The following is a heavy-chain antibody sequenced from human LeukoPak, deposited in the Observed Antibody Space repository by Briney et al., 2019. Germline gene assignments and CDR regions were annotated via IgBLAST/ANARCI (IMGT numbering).Heavy chain of an antibody. D-gene: IGHD3-10*01. J-gene: IGHJ6*03. CDR1: GFTLTSYG. CDR3: AKTGGDSVLYYYYMDV. CDR2: IQYGGSNK. V-gene: IGHV3-30*02. Sequence: GGSLRLSCAASGFTLTSYGMHWVRQAPGKGLEWVAFIQYGGSNKNYADSVKGRFTISRDYSKNTLYLQMNSLRAEDTAVYYCAKTGGDSVLYYYYMDVWGKGTTVTVSS.